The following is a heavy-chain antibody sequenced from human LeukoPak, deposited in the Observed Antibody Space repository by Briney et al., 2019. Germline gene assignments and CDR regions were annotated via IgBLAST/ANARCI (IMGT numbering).Heavy chain of an antibody. Sequence: ASVKVSCKASGYTFSNFDINWVRQATGQGLEWMGWMNPHSGNIGYTQKFQGRVTITKNSSISTAYMELSSLTSEDTAVYYCARVDSYYYGSGSPNWGQGTLVTVSS. J-gene: IGHJ4*02. CDR1: GYTFSNFD. CDR3: ARVDSYYYGSGSPN. V-gene: IGHV1-8*03. D-gene: IGHD3-10*01. CDR2: MNPHSGNI.